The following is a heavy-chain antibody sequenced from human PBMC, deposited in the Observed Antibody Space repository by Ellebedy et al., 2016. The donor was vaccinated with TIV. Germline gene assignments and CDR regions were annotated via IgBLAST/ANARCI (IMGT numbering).Heavy chain of an antibody. CDR1: GFTFSDSV. D-gene: IGHD1-1*01. CDR2: VSESDGRT. Sequence: PGGSLRLSCAASGFTFSDSVMAWVRQVPGKGLEWVSAVSESDGRTFYADSVKGRFTISRDNSKNTLFLQMNSLTAGDTAVYYCTKRADNWGFFDYWGQGTLVTVSS. CDR3: TKRADNWGFFDY. V-gene: IGHV3-23*01. J-gene: IGHJ4*02.